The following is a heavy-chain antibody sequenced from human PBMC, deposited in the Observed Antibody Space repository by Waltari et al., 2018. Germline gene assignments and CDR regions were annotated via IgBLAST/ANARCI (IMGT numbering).Heavy chain of an antibody. D-gene: IGHD3-22*01. Sequence: QVQLVESGGGVVQPGRSLRLSCAASGFTFSSYAMHWVRQAPGKGLGWVAVISDDGSNKYYADSVKGRFTISRDNSKNTLYLQMNSLRAEDTSVYYCARVSLSSVLSPLGYWGQGTLVTVSS. J-gene: IGHJ4*02. CDR3: ARVSLSSVLSPLGY. V-gene: IGHV3-30*01. CDR2: ISDDGSNK. CDR1: GFTFSSYA.